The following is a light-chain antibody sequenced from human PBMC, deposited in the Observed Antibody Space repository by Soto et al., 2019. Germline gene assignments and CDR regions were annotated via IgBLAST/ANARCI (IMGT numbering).Light chain of an antibody. V-gene: IGKV3-20*01. CDR1: QGITNY. J-gene: IGKJ1*01. CDR2: GAS. Sequence: LTQSPSFLSASVGDRVTITCRASQGITNYLAWYQQKPGQAPRLLIYGASSRATGIPDRFSGSGSGTDFTLTISRLEPEDFAVYYCQQYGSSPTTFGQGTKVEIK. CDR3: QQYGSSPTT.